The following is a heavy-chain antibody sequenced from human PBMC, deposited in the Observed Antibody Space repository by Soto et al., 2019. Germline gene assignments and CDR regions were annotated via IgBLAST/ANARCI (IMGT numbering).Heavy chain of an antibody. CDR2: TSSSRSYI. J-gene: IGHJ4*02. CDR3: AKDFVYDSSGYLPYFDY. V-gene: IGHV3-21*01. D-gene: IGHD3-22*01. CDR1: GFTVRTQL. Sequence: PGGFLRIPRAAFGFTVRTQLLTWVRPASGKGLEWVSSTSSSRSYIYYADSVKGRFTISRDNAKNSLYLQMNSLRAEDTAVYYCAKDFVYDSSGYLPYFDYWGQGTLVTVSS.